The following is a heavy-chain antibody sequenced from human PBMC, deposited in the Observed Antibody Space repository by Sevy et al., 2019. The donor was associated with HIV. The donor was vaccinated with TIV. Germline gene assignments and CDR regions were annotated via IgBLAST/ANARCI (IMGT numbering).Heavy chain of an antibody. V-gene: IGHV4-61*01. CDR3: ARQFITMRENAFDI. CDR2: IYYSGST. J-gene: IGHJ3*02. Sequence: SETLSLTCTVSGGSVSSGSYYWSWIRQPPGKGLEWIGYIYYSGSTNYNRSLKSRVTISVDTSKNQFSLKLSSVTAADTAVYYCARQFITMRENAFDIWGQGTVVTVSS. CDR1: GGSVSSGSYY. D-gene: IGHD3-22*01.